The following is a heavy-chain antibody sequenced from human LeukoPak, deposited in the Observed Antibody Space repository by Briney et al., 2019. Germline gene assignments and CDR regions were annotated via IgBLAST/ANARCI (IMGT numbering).Heavy chain of an antibody. J-gene: IGHJ4*02. CDR1: GFNFASHW. Sequence: GGSLRLSRAASGFNFASHWMHWVRQTPGKGLVWVSRINSGGSGTSYADSVEGRFTISRDNAKNTLYLQMNSLGAEDTAVYYCARRINYYDSSGYYYVRYLDSWGQGTLVAVSS. CDR3: ARRINYYDSSGYYYVRYLDS. D-gene: IGHD3-22*01. CDR2: INSGGSGT. V-gene: IGHV3-74*01.